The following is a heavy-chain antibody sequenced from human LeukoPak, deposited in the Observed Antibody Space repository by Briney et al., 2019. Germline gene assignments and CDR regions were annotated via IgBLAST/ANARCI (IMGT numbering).Heavy chain of an antibody. CDR3: ATEFYSNGYNF. D-gene: IGHD5-24*01. V-gene: IGHV3-15*01. J-gene: IGHJ4*02. CDR2: IKSRTDGGTT. CDR1: GFTFSSAW. Sequence: PGGSLRLSCPGSGFTFSSAWMTWVRQIPGKGLEWVGHIKSRTDGGTTDYAAPVKGRFTISSDDSKNTVYLQMNSLKTEDSAAYFCATEFYSNGYNFWGQGTLVIVSS.